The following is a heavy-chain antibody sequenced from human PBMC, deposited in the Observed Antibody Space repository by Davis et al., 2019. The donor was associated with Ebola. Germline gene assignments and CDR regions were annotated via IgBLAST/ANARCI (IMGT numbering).Heavy chain of an antibody. CDR1: GFTFSSFY. CDR2: IKQDGSEK. V-gene: IGHV3-7*03. Sequence: PGGSLRLSCAASGFTFSSFYMSWVRQAPGKGLEWVANIKQDGSEKYYVDSVKGRFTISRDNAKNSLYLQMNSLRSEDTAVYYCARDPGHDYDILTGLDYWGQGTLVTVSS. J-gene: IGHJ4*02. CDR3: ARDPGHDYDILTGLDY. D-gene: IGHD3-9*01.